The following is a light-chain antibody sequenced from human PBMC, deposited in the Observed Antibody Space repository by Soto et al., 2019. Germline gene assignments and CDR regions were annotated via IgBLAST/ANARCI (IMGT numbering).Light chain of an antibody. CDR2: RAS. CDR3: QQYNNYSY. CDR1: QSIGSW. V-gene: IGKV1-5*03. Sequence: DIQMTQSPSTLSASVGDRVTITCRASQSIGSWLAWYQQKPGKAPKLLIYRASSLQSEVPSRFSGSGARTEFTLAIKSPQPDDIASYYCQQYNNYSYFGRGTKVDIK. J-gene: IGKJ3*01.